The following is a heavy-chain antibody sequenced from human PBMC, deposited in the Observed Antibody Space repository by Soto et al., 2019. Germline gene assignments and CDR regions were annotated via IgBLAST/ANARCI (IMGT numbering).Heavy chain of an antibody. D-gene: IGHD3-22*01. Sequence: SETLSLTCTVSGGSISSGDYYWSWIRQPPGKGLEWIGYIYYSGSTYYNPSLKSRVTISVDTSKNQFSLKLSSVTAADTAVYYCARDQLYYYDSSGYDPWGQGTLVTVSS. CDR2: IYYSGST. CDR1: GGSISSGDYY. CDR3: ARDQLYYYDSSGYDP. V-gene: IGHV4-30-4*01. J-gene: IGHJ5*02.